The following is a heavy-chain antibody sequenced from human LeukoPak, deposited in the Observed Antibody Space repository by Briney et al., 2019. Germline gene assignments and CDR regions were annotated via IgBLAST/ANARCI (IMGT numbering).Heavy chain of an antibody. CDR1: GFTFNTYY. Sequence: GGSLRLSCVASGFTFNTYYMHWVRQAPGERLVWVSFINADGTITKYADSVKGRFPISRDNAKSTVYLQMNGLRVEDTAMYYCVRLAVTDTNYWGQGSLVTVSS. CDR3: VRLAVTDTNY. CDR2: INADGTIT. D-gene: IGHD2-21*02. V-gene: IGHV3-74*01. J-gene: IGHJ4*02.